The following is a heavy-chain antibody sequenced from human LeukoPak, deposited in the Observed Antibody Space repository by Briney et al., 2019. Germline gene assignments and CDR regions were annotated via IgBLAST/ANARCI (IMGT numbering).Heavy chain of an antibody. J-gene: IGHJ5*02. Sequence: PGGSLRLSCAASGFSFSNYEMNWVRQAPGKGLEWISYINASSTTIYYADSVKGRFTISRDNAKNSLYLQMNGLRGEDTAVYYCAKGPGARGHFNWFDPWGQGTLVTVSS. CDR1: GFSFSNYE. CDR2: INASSTTI. V-gene: IGHV3-48*03. CDR3: AKGPGARGHFNWFDP. D-gene: IGHD5-12*01.